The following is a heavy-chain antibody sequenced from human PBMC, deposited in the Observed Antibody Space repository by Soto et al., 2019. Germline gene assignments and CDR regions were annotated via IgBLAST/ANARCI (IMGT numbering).Heavy chain of an antibody. CDR1: GYTFTSYA. D-gene: IGHD6-13*01. CDR2: INAGNGNT. CDR3: ARSPHGYSSWYTRFDY. Sequence: GASVKVSCKASGYTFTSYAMHWVRQAPGQRLEWMGWINAGNGNTKYSQKFQGRVTITRDTSASTAYMELSSLRSEDTAVYYCARSPHGYSSWYTRFDYWGQGTLVTVSS. V-gene: IGHV1-3*01. J-gene: IGHJ4*02.